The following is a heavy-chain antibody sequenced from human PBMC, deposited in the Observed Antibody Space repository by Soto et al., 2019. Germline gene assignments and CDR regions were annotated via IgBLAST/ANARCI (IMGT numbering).Heavy chain of an antibody. D-gene: IGHD3-3*01. CDR1: GFTFSSYA. Sequence: GGSLILSCAASGFTFSSYAMSWVRQAPGKGLEWVSAISGSGGSTYYADSVKGRFTISRDNSKNTLYLQMNSLRAEDTAVYYCAKTGRGGTIFGVVPSYYYMDVWGKGTTVTVSS. J-gene: IGHJ6*03. V-gene: IGHV3-23*01. CDR3: AKTGRGGTIFGVVPSYYYMDV. CDR2: ISGSGGST.